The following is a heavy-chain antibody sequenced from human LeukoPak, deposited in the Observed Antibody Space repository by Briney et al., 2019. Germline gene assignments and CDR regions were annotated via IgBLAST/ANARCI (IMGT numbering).Heavy chain of an antibody. V-gene: IGHV4-4*07. J-gene: IGHJ6*03. CDR1: DDSITMYY. Sequence: SETLSLTCSVSDDSITMYYWSWIRQPAGKGLEWIGCMFPSGSTNYNPSLKSRVTISVDTSKNQFSLKLSSVTAADTAVYYCARRSVFVTMVRGVIVGYYYYYYMDVWGKGTTVTISS. D-gene: IGHD3-10*01. CDR3: ARRSVFVTMVRGVIVGYYYYYYMDV. CDR2: MFPSGST.